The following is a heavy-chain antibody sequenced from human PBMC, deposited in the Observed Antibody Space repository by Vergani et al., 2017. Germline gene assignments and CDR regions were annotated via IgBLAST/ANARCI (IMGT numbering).Heavy chain of an antibody. CDR3: AREDIVVVPAAVYYYGMDV. Sequence: QVQLVESGGGLVKPGGSLRLSCAASGFTFSDYYISWIRQAPGKGLEGVSYISSSSSYTNYADSVKGRFTIARDNAKNSLYLQMNSLRAEDTAVYYCAREDIVVVPAAVYYYGMDVWGQGTTVTVSS. V-gene: IGHV3-11*05. D-gene: IGHD2-2*01. CDR1: GFTFSDYY. J-gene: IGHJ6*02. CDR2: ISSSSSYT.